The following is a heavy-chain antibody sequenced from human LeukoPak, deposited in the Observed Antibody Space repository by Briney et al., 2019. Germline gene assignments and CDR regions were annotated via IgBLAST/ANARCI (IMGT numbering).Heavy chain of an antibody. V-gene: IGHV1-3*01. D-gene: IGHD2-2*01. Sequence: ASVKVSCKASGYTFTSYAMHWVRQAPGQRLEWMGWINAGNGNTKYSQKFQGRVTITRDTSASTAYMELSSLRSEDTAVYYCARDRVSGGHCSSTSCFLWGQGTLVTVSS. CDR1: GYTFTSYA. CDR3: ARDRVSGGHCSSTSCFL. J-gene: IGHJ4*02. CDR2: INAGNGNT.